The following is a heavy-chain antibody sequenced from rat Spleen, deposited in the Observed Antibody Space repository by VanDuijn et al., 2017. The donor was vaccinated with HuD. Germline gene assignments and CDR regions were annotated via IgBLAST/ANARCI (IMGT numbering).Heavy chain of an antibody. Sequence: EVQLVESGGGLVQPGRPLKLSCAASGFTFSNYGMHWIRQAPTKGLEWVASISPSGGGTSYRDSVKGRFTISRDNAKSTLYLQMNSLRSEDTATYYCTRDWVITSPFDYWGQGVMVTVSS. V-gene: IGHV5-19*01. D-gene: IGHD1-10*01. CDR2: ISPSGGGT. CDR3: TRDWVITSPFDY. J-gene: IGHJ2*01. CDR1: GFTFSNYG.